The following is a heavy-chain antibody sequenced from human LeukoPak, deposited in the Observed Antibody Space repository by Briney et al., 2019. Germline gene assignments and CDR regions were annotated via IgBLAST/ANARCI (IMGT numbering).Heavy chain of an antibody. J-gene: IGHJ4*02. CDR2: INHSGST. Sequence: KPSETLSLTCAVYGGSFSGYYWSWIRQPPGKGLEWIGEINHSGSTNYNPSLKSRVTISVDTSKNQFSLNLSSVTAADAAVYYCARGYYDSSAYYYDDYWGQGTLVTVSS. CDR3: ARGYYDSSAYYYDDY. D-gene: IGHD3-22*01. V-gene: IGHV4-34*01. CDR1: GGSFSGYY.